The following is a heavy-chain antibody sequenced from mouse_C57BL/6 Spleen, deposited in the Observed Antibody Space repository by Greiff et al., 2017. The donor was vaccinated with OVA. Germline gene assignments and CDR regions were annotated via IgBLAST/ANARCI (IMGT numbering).Heavy chain of an antibody. CDR1: GYTFTSYW. CDR3: ARLGYYYGSSSLFDY. CDR2: IHPNSGST. V-gene: IGHV1-64*01. D-gene: IGHD1-1*01. Sequence: QVQLQQPGAELVKPGASVKLSCKASGYTFTSYWMHWVKQRPGQGLEWIGMIHPNSGSTNYNEKFKSKATLTVDKSSSTAYMQLSSLTSEDSAVYYCARLGYYYGSSSLFDYWGQGTTLTVSS. J-gene: IGHJ2*01.